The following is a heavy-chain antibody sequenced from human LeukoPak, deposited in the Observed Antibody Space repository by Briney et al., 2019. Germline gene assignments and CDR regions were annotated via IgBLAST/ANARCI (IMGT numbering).Heavy chain of an antibody. Sequence: PSETLSPTCTVSGGCISSYYWSWIRQPPGKGLEWIGYIYYSGSTNYNPSLKSRVTISVDTSKNQFSLKLSSVTAADTAVYYCARDGGPFDPWGQGTLVTVSS. J-gene: IGHJ5*02. V-gene: IGHV4-59*13. D-gene: IGHD3-16*01. CDR2: IYYSGST. CDR1: GGCISSYY. CDR3: ARDGGPFDP.